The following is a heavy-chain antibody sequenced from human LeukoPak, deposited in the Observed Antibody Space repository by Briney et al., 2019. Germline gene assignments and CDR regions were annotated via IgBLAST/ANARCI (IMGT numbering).Heavy chain of an antibody. CDR3: ARSDEYSYDY. CDR1: GGSISSGGYY. CDR2: IYHSGST. V-gene: IGHV4-30-2*01. J-gene: IGHJ4*02. Sequence: SETLSLTCTVSGGSISSGGYYWSWIRQPPGKGLEWIGYIYHSGSTYYNPSLKSRVTISVDTSKNQFSLKLSSVTAADTAVYYCARSDEYSYDYWGQGTLVTVSS. D-gene: IGHD5-18*01.